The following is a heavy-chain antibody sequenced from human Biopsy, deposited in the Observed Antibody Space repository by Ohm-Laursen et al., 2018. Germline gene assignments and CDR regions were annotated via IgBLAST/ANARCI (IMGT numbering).Heavy chain of an antibody. D-gene: IGHD4-23*01. CDR2: ISYTGYT. Sequence: SETLSLTCTVSGGSFTGHYWSWLRQPPGQGLEWIGHISYTGYTSYNASLKSRVTISVDTSRNHFSLRLSSLTAADTAVYYCARGSNDFGGLYFPRWGQGTLLTVSS. V-gene: IGHV4-59*11. CDR1: GGSFTGHY. CDR3: ARGSNDFGGLYFPR. J-gene: IGHJ4*02.